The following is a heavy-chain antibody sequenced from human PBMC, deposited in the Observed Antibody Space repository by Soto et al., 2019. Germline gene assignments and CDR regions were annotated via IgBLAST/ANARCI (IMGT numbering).Heavy chain of an antibody. CDR3: ATGRYYYDSSGYYYNAFDI. Sequence: TCTVSGAHITINYWSWIRQAPGQGLEWMGWINPNSGGTNYAQKFQGRVTMTRDTSISTAYMELSRLRSDDTAVYYCATGRYYYDSSGYYYNAFDIWGQGTMVTVSS. D-gene: IGHD3-22*01. J-gene: IGHJ3*02. V-gene: IGHV1-2*02. CDR1: GAHITINY. CDR2: INPNSGGT.